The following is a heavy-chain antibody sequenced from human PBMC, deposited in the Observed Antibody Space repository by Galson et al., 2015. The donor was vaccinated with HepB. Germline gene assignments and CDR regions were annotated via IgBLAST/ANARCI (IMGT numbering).Heavy chain of an antibody. D-gene: IGHD3-9*01. J-gene: IGHJ4*02. CDR3: ARDFGWNFDL. CDR1: GFTFSAHN. CDR2: ISPDGSTT. Sequence: SLRLSCAASGFTFSAHNMHWVRQAPVKGLEWLAIISPDGSTTNNADTVKGQFTISRDNSKNSLFLQVDGLRPEDTAMYYCARDFGWNFDLWGQGTMVTVAS. V-gene: IGHV3-30-3*01.